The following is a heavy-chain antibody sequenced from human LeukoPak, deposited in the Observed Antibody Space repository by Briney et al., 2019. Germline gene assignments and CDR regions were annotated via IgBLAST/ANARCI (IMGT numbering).Heavy chain of an antibody. J-gene: IGHJ4*02. CDR1: GFTFSSYG. V-gene: IGHV3-30*18. CDR2: ISYDGSNK. D-gene: IGHD2-21*01. Sequence: PGGSLRLSCAASGFTFSSYGMHWVRQAPGKGLEWVAVISYDGSNKYYADSVKGRFTISRDNSKNTLYLQMYSLRAEDTAVYYCAKDGILWSSRLGYFDYWGQGTLVTVSS. CDR3: AKDGILWSSRLGYFDY.